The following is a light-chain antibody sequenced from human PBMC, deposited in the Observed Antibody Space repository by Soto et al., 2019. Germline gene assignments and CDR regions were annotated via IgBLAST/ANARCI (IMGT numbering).Light chain of an antibody. V-gene: IGKV3-11*01. Sequence: EIVLTQSPATLSLSPGERLTLSCRASQNVSTYLAWYQQKPGQAPRLLIYDASDRATGIPARFSGSGSGTDFTFTISSLEPEDFAVYYCQQRTNWLTFGPGTKVDIK. CDR2: DAS. CDR1: QNVSTY. CDR3: QQRTNWLT. J-gene: IGKJ3*01.